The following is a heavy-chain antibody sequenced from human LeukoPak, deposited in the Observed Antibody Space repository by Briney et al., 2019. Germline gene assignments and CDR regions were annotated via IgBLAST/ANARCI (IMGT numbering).Heavy chain of an antibody. CDR2: ILYDGSDT. CDR1: GFTFSSYG. CDR3: AKSGIAAAGGFDY. Sequence: PGGSLRLSCAASGFTFSSYGMHWVRQTPGKGLEWVAFILYDGSDTFYADSVKGRFTISRDNSKNTLYLQMNSLRAEDTAVYYCAKSGIAAAGGFDYWGQGTLVTVSS. D-gene: IGHD6-13*01. V-gene: IGHV3-30*02. J-gene: IGHJ4*02.